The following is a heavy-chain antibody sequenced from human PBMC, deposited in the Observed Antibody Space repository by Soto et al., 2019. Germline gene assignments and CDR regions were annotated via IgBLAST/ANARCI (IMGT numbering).Heavy chain of an antibody. J-gene: IGHJ4*02. V-gene: IGHV3-74*01. Sequence: EVQLVESGGGLVQPGGSLRLSCAASGFTFSSYWMHWVRQAPGKGLVWVSRINSDGSSTSYADSVKGRFTISRDNAKNTLYLQMNSLRAEDTAVYYCASPQGYGDYRGAIFDYWGQGTLVTVSS. CDR1: GFTFSSYW. D-gene: IGHD4-17*01. CDR3: ASPQGYGDYRGAIFDY. CDR2: INSDGSST.